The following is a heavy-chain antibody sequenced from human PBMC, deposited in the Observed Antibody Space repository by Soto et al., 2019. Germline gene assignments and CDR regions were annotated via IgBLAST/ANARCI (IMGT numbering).Heavy chain of an antibody. J-gene: IGHJ6*02. CDR3: AREHYDILTGYYYYCYGKDV. CDR1: GYSFTSYW. Sequence: GESLKISCKGSGYSFTSYWISWVRQMPGKGLEWMGRIDPSDSYTNYSPSFQGHVTISADKSISTAYLQWSSLKASDTAMYYCAREHYDILTGYYYYCYGKDVSGQGTTVTVSS. CDR2: IDPSDSYT. D-gene: IGHD3-9*01. V-gene: IGHV5-10-1*01.